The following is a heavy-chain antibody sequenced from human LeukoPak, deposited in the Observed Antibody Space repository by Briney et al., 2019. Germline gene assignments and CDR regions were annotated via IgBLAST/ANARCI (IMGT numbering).Heavy chain of an antibody. CDR1: GGTFSSYA. Sequence: SVKVSCKASGGTFSSYAISWVRQAPGQGLEWMGGIIPIFGTANYTKKFQGRVTITTDESTSTAYMQLSSLRAEDTAVYYCASVFNWNYRAPTSIYCDYWGQGTLVTVSS. CDR3: ASVFNWNYRAPTSIYCDY. V-gene: IGHV1-69*05. J-gene: IGHJ4*02. D-gene: IGHD1-7*01. CDR2: IIPIFGTA.